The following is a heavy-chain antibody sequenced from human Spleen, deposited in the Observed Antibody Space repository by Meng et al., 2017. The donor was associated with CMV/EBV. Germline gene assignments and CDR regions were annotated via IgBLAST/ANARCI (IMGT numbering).Heavy chain of an antibody. D-gene: IGHD6-13*01. CDR1: GFTFNSYA. CDR2: ISPGGNYV. CDR3: ARGGRGGSSSEIAY. J-gene: IGHJ4*02. Sequence: GESLKISCAASGFTFNSYAMNWVRQAPGKGLEWVSSISPGGNYVYYADSVKGRFTISRDNAKNSLYLQMNSLRADDTAVYYCARGGRGGSSSEIAYWGQGTLVTVSS. V-gene: IGHV3-21*01.